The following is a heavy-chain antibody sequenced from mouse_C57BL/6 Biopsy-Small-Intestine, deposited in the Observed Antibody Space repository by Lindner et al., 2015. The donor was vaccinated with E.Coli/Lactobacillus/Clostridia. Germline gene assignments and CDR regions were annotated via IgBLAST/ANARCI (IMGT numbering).Heavy chain of an antibody. D-gene: IGHD4-1*02. CDR3: ARSNWDEAMDY. J-gene: IGHJ4*01. V-gene: IGHV1-4*01. CDR2: SNPTSGYT. Sequence: VQLQESGAELARPGASVKMSCKASGYTFTSYTMHWVKQRPGQGLEWIGYSNPTSGYTKYNQKFKDKATLTADESSSTAYMQLSSLTSEDSAVYYCARSNWDEAMDYWGQGTSVTVSS. CDR1: GYTFTSYT.